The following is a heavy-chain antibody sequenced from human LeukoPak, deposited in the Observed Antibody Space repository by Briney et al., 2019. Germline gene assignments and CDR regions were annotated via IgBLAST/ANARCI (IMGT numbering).Heavy chain of an antibody. CDR3: ARDRWGYSYGGD. J-gene: IGHJ4*02. CDR2: IKEDGSEK. V-gene: IGHV3-7*01. Sequence: PGGSLRLSCAASGFTFSSYWMNWVRQAPGKGLEWVANIKEDGSEKYYVDSVKGRFTISRDNAKNSLYLQMNSLRAEDTAVYYCARDRWGYSYGGDWGQGTLVTVSS. D-gene: IGHD5-18*01. CDR1: GFTFSSYW.